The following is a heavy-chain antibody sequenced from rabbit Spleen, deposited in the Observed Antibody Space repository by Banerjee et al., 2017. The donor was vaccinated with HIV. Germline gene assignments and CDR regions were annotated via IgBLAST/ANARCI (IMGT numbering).Heavy chain of an antibody. CDR3: ARDLVGVIRWNFYL. D-gene: IGHD1-1*01. CDR2: IKAVTGRP. J-gene: IGHJ4*01. CDR1: GVSSCDRVV. Sequence: QEQVEESGGGLVAAVASLTASERACGVSSCDRVVMGGFRQAPGKGLEWIACIKAVTGRPVYATWAKGRFTISRTSSTTVTLQMTSLTAADRAAYFCARDLVGVIRWNFYLWSPGTLVTVS. V-gene: IGHV1S45*01.